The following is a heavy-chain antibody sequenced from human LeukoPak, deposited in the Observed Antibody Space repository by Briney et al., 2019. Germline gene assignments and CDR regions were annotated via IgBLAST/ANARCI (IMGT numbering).Heavy chain of an antibody. V-gene: IGHV3-21*01. D-gene: IGHD3-22*01. Sequence: GGSLRLSCEASGFTFSTYNMNWVRQAPGKRLEWVSSITSSSSYAFYADSVKGRFTISRDNAKSSLYLQMNSLRAEDTAVYYCARDHFADDSSGYYYVSYFDYLGQGTLVTVSS. CDR1: GFTFSTYN. CDR2: ITSSSSYA. J-gene: IGHJ4*02. CDR3: ARDHFADDSSGYYYVSYFDY.